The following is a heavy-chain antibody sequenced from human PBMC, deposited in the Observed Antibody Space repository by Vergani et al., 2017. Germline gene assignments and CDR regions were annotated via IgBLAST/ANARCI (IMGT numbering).Heavy chain of an antibody. CDR2: IYHGGST. J-gene: IGHJ4*02. Sequence: QVQLQESGPRLVKPSETLSLTCSVSGSSMTSGHFWDLVRKPPGRGLEWSANIYHGGSTYYNTSLQSRVTMSLDTSRNHLSLKLESVTAADTAVYYCASRSRPRGNDYGDYFDTWGQGILVTVSS. CDR1: GSSMTSGHF. V-gene: IGHV4-38-2*02. CDR3: ASRSRPRGNDYGDYFDT. D-gene: IGHD4/OR15-4a*01.